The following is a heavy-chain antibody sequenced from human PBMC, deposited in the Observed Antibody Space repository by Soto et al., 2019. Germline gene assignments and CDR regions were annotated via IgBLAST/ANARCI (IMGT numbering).Heavy chain of an antibody. V-gene: IGHV3-21*01. CDR1: GFTFSNYG. D-gene: IGHD1-20*01. J-gene: IGHJ3*02. Sequence: PGGSLRLSCAASGFTFSNYGMIWVRQAPGKGLEWVSFISSSSTYIFYADSVKGRLTISRDNAKNSLSLQMNSLRAEDTAVYYCARDASVTGSSRAFDIWGQGTMVT. CDR2: ISSSSTYI. CDR3: ARDASVTGSSRAFDI.